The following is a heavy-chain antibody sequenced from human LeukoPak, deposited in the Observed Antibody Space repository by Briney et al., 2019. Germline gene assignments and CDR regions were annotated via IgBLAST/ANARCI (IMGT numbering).Heavy chain of an antibody. CDR1: GFTFRDYY. CDR2: ISSSGSTG. D-gene: IGHD2-2*01. CDR3: ARVLPAALPGLDY. Sequence: GGSLRLSCAASGFTFRDYYMTYIRQAPGKGLEWVSYISSSGSTGYYADSVKGRFTISRDNAKNSLYLQMNSLRVEDTAVYYCARVLPAALPGLDYWGQGTLVTVSS. J-gene: IGHJ4*02. V-gene: IGHV3-11*01.